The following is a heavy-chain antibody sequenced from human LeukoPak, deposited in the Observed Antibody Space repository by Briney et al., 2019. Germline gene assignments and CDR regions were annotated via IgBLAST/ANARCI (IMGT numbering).Heavy chain of an antibody. Sequence: GGSLRLSCAASGFTFSNYAMSWVRQAPGKGLEWVSGMSGSGGVTYYADSVKGRFTISRDNSMKTLYLQMNSLRAEDTAVYSCAKERRVESIAARHFDYWGQGTLVTVSS. J-gene: IGHJ4*02. D-gene: IGHD6-6*01. V-gene: IGHV3-23*01. CDR1: GFTFSNYA. CDR3: AKERRVESIAARHFDY. CDR2: MSGSGGVT.